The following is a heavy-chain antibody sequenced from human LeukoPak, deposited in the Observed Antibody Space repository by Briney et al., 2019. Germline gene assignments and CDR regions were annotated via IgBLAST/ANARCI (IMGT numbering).Heavy chain of an antibody. Sequence: GGSLRLSCSGSGFRFSSHVMHWVRQAPGKGLEWVAVIWYDGSNKYYADSVKGRFTISRDNSKNTLYLQMNSLRAEDTAVYYCARGDSSGYYRGYYYGMDVWGQGTTVTVSS. CDR2: IWYDGSNK. D-gene: IGHD3-22*01. V-gene: IGHV3-33*08. J-gene: IGHJ6*02. CDR3: ARGDSSGYYRGYYYGMDV. CDR1: GFRFSSHV.